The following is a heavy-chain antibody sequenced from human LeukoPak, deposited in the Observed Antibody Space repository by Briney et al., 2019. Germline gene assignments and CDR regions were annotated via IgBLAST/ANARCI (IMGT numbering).Heavy chain of an antibody. Sequence: GGSLRLSCAASGFTFSSSAMSWVRQVPGKGLEWVSGISASGGSTNYADSVRGRFTISRDNSKNTLYVQMNSLRDEDTALYYCAKDQRGESPHNLASWAKGTQAPVPS. CDR1: GFTFSSSA. CDR3: AKDQRGESPHNLAS. J-gene: IGHJ4*02. CDR2: ISASGGST. D-gene: IGHD3-16*01. V-gene: IGHV3-23*01.